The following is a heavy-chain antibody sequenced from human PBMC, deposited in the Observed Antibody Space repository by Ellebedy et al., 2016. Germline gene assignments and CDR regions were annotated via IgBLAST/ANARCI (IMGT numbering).Heavy chain of an antibody. J-gene: IGHJ4*01. Sequence: SGPTLVKPTQTLTLTCTFSGFSLTTNQVVVGWVRQPPGQALEWLAFVYGNDDKRYSPSLRTRVTITKDTSKNQVVLTITNMDPVDTATYFCVHRTTVTSVDHWGQGTLVTVSS. D-gene: IGHD4-17*01. CDR1: GFSLTTNQVV. V-gene: IGHV2-5*01. CDR3: VHRTTVTSVDH. CDR2: VYGNDDK.